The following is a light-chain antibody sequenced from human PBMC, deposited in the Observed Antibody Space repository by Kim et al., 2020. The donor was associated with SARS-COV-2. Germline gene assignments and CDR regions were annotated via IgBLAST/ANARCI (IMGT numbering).Light chain of an antibody. Sequence: VAPGQTARITLSGDALPEKQTYWYRQESGQAPLLLIYKDSERPSGIPGRFSGSSSGTTVTLTISGVQAEDDADYYCQSADGSGTYVFGTGTKVTVL. J-gene: IGLJ1*01. CDR1: ALPEKQ. CDR3: QSADGSGTYV. CDR2: KDS. V-gene: IGLV3-25*03.